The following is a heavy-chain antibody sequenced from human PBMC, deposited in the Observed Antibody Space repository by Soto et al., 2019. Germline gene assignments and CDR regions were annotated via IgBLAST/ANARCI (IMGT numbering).Heavy chain of an antibody. J-gene: IGHJ6*02. V-gene: IGHV1-69*13. CDR3: ARGLLVRGVIIPSYYYYGMDV. D-gene: IGHD3-10*01. Sequence: SVKVSCKASGGTFSSYAISWVRQAPGQGLEWMGGIIPIFGTANYAQKFQGRVTITADESTSTAYMELSSLRSEDTAVYYCARGLLVRGVIIPSYYYYGMDVWGQGTTVTVSS. CDR1: GGTFSSYA. CDR2: IIPIFGTA.